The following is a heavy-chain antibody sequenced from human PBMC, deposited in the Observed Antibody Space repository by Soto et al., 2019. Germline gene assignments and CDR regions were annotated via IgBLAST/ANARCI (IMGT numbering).Heavy chain of an antibody. D-gene: IGHD3-3*01. CDR3: ARGQAFWTGYYRMPYYFDY. J-gene: IGHJ4*02. Sequence: SETLSLTCTVSGGSVSSGSYYWSWIRQPPGKGLEYIGYLYYSGSTNYDPSLKSRVTISVDTPKNQFSLKLTSVTAADTAAYYCARGQAFWTGYYRMPYYFDYWGQGTLVTVSS. CDR1: GGSVSSGSYY. V-gene: IGHV4-61*01. CDR2: LYYSGST.